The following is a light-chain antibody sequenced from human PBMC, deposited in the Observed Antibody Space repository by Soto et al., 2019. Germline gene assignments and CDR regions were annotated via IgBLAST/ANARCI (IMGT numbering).Light chain of an antibody. J-gene: IGKJ1*01. Sequence: DIQMTQSPSTLSASVGDRVTITCRASQSISSWLAWYQQKPGQAPKLLIYKASTLQSGVPSRFRGSESGTEFSLAISIMQGEDSATDYCQQYNANWPFRHGTKVEIK. CDR1: QSISSW. V-gene: IGKV1-5*03. CDR2: KAS. CDR3: QQYNANWP.